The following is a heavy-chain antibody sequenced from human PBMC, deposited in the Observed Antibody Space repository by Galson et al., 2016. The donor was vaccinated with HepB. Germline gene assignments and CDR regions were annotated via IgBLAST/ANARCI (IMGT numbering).Heavy chain of an antibody. D-gene: IGHD3-3*01. Sequence: SETLSLTCTVSGGSISTYYWSWVRQPPGKGLEWIGDISDSGSTNYNPSLKSRVTISVDTSKNQFSLKLSSVTAADTAVYYCAIVLRFLEWLEFDPWGQGTLVTVSS. CDR1: GGSISTYY. V-gene: IGHV4-59*01. J-gene: IGHJ5*02. CDR3: AIVLRFLEWLEFDP. CDR2: ISDSGST.